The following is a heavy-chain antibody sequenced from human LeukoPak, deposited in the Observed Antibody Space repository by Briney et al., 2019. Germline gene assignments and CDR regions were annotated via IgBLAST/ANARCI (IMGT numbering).Heavy chain of an antibody. Sequence: GGSLRLSCAASGFTFSSYSMNWVRQAPGEGLEWVANIKQDGSEKNYVDSVKGRFTISRDNAKNSLYLQMNSLRAEDTAVYYCARLRYSDYWGQGTLVTVSS. D-gene: IGHD2-21*01. CDR2: IKQDGSEK. J-gene: IGHJ4*02. CDR1: GFTFSSYS. CDR3: ARLRYSDY. V-gene: IGHV3-7*03.